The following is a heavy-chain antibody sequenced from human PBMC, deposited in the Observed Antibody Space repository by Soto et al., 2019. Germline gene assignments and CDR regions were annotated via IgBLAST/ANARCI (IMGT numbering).Heavy chain of an antibody. CDR3: ATSGYSSGWYYFDY. CDR1: GGSFSGYH. CDR2: INHGGST. D-gene: IGHD6-19*01. V-gene: IGHV4-34*01. Sequence: SETLSLTCAVYGGSFSGYHWSWIRQPPGKGLEWIGEINHGGSTNYSLSLKSRVTISVDPSENQFSLKVTSVTAADTAVYYCATSGYSSGWYYFDYWGQGTLVTVSS. J-gene: IGHJ4*02.